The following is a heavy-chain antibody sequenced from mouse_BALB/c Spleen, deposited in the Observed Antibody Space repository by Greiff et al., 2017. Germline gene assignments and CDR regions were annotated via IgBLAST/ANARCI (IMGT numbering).Heavy chain of an antibody. V-gene: IGHV1-4*02. CDR2: INPSSGYT. Sequence: QVQLQQSAAELARPGASVKMSCKASGYTFTSYTMHWVKQRPGQGLEWIGYINPSSGYTEYNQKFKDKTTLTADKSSSTAYMQLSSLTSEDSAVYYCARSGGYADYYAMDYWGQGTSVTVSS. CDR1: GYTFTSYT. D-gene: IGHD2-2*01. J-gene: IGHJ4*01. CDR3: ARSGGYADYYAMDY.